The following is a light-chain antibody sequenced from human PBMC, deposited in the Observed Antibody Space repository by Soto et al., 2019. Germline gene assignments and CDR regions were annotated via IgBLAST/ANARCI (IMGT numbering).Light chain of an antibody. CDR3: QQSSKWPRT. Sequence: EIVMTQSPATLSVSPGERATLSCRASQSISSNLAWYQQRPGQPPRLLIYGASTRATGIPARFSDSGSGTEFTLTISSLQSEDFAVYYCQQSSKWPRTFGQGTKVDIK. CDR1: QSISSN. V-gene: IGKV3-15*01. J-gene: IGKJ1*01. CDR2: GAS.